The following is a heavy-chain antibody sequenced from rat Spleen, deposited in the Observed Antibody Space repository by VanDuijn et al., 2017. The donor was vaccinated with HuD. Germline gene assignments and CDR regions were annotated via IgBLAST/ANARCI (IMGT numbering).Heavy chain of an antibody. CDR1: GFNFNDYW. CDR2: ISYGDSSGHSST. CDR3: ARRHYGYTDYFDY. D-gene: IGHD1-9*01. V-gene: IGHV5-29*01. J-gene: IGHJ2*01. Sequence: EVKLVESGGGLVQPGRSLKLSCAASGFNFNDYWMGWVRQAPGKGLEWVATISYGDSSGHSSTYYRDSVKGRFTISGDNAKSTLSLQMDSLRSEDTATYYCARRHYGYTDYFDYWGQGVMVTVSS.